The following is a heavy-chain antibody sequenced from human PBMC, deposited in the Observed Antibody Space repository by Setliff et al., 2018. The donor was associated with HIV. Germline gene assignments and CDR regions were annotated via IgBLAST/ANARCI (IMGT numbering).Heavy chain of an antibody. V-gene: IGHV3-30*14. J-gene: IGHJ4*02. CDR1: GFTFSSYA. Sequence: PGGSLRLSCAASGFTFSSYAMHWVRQAPGKGLEWVALIFYDGSEEYYADSVKGRFTISRDNLKKTLYLQMNNLRGEDTAVYYCAKDDGSFTNGWWIHWGQGTMVTVSS. D-gene: IGHD6-19*01. CDR2: IFYDGSEE. CDR3: AKDDGSFTNGWWIH.